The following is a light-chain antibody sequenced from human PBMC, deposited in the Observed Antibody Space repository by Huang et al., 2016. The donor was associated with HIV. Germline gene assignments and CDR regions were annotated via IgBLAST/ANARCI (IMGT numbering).Light chain of an antibody. V-gene: IGKV3-15*01. CDR3: QKYNNWPRT. CDR2: GAS. Sequence: IVMTQSPATLSLSPGEGATLSCRASQSVSSNLAWYQQKSGQAPRLLIYGASTRATCIPARVSGSGSGTEFTLTISSLQSEDFAVYYCQKYNNWPRTFGPGTKVDIK. CDR1: QSVSSN. J-gene: IGKJ3*01.